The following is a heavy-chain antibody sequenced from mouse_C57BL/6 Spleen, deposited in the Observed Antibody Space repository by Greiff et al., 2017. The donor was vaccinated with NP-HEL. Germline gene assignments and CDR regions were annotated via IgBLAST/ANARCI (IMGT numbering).Heavy chain of an antibody. CDR3: ARYHGSSYPLDY. V-gene: IGHV1-50*01. CDR1: GYTFTSYW. D-gene: IGHD1-1*01. CDR2: IDPSDSYT. J-gene: IGHJ2*01. Sequence: VQLQQPGAELVKPGASVKLSCKASGYTFTSYWMQWVKQRPGQGLEWIGEIDPSDSYTNYNQKFKGKATLTVDTSSSTAYMQLSSLTSEDSAVYYCARYHGSSYPLDYWGQGTTLTVSS.